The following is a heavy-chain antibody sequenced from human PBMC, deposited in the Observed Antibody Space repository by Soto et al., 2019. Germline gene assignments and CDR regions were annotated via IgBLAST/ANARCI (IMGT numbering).Heavy chain of an antibody. J-gene: IGHJ4*02. V-gene: IGHV1-18*01. CDR1: GYTFTSYG. D-gene: IGHD5-12*01. CDR3: ARDRWRDGYNYGPDY. CDR2: ISAYNGNT. Sequence: ASVKVSCKASGYTFTSYGISWVRQAPGQGLEWMGWISAYNGNTNYEQKFQGRVTMTTDTSTSTAYMELRSLRSDDTAVYYCARDRWRDGYNYGPDYWGQGTLVTVSS.